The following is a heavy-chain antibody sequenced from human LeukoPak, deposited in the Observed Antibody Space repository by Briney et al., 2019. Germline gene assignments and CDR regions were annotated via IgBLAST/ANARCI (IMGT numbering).Heavy chain of an antibody. CDR2: FDPEDGET. CDR1: GYTLTELS. Sequence: ASVKVSCKVSGYTLTELSMHWVRQAPGKGLEWMGGFDPEDGETIYAQKFQGRVTMTEDTSTDTAYMELSSLRSEDTAVYYCASHPPPMVRGGNDAFDIWGQGTMVTVSS. J-gene: IGHJ3*02. CDR3: ASHPPPMVRGGNDAFDI. V-gene: IGHV1-24*01. D-gene: IGHD3-10*01.